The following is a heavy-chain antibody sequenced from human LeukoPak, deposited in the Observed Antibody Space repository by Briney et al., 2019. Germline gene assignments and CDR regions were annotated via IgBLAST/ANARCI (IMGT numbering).Heavy chain of an antibody. V-gene: IGHV3-30*02. D-gene: IGHD6-13*01. Sequence: GGSLRLSCAASGFTFSSYGMHWVRQAPGKGLEWVAFIQYDGSNKYYPDSVRGRFTVSRDNSKNTLYLQMNSLRPEDTAMYYCAKVLGEYSIRSKPLDTWGQGTLVTVSS. J-gene: IGHJ5*02. CDR3: AKVLGEYSIRSKPLDT. CDR2: IQYDGSNK. CDR1: GFTFSSYG.